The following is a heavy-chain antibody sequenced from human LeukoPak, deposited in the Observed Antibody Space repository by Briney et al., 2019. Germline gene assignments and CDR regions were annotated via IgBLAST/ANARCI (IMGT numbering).Heavy chain of an antibody. CDR1: GGSISSSSYY. CDR2: IYYSGST. CDR3: ARLGKQWLAPKYYFDY. Sequence: PSETLSLTYTVSGGSISSSSYYWGWIRQPPGKGLEWIGSIYYSGSTYYNPSLKSRVTISVDTSKNQFSLKLSSVTAADTAVYYCARLGKQWLAPKYYFDYWGQGTLVTVSS. V-gene: IGHV4-39*01. D-gene: IGHD6-19*01. J-gene: IGHJ4*02.